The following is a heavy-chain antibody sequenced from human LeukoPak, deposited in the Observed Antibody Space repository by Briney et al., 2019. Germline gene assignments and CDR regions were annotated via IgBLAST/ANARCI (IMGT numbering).Heavy chain of an antibody. Sequence: GGSLRLSCAASGFTFNRYWMSWVRQAPGKGLQWVANIKQDGSEAHYVDSVKGRFTISRDNAKNSLSLQMNSLNVDDTGVYFCTRDALFGSGRTHLDFWSQGTLVSVSS. CDR2: IKQDGSEA. CDR1: GFTFNRYW. J-gene: IGHJ4*02. D-gene: IGHD3-10*01. V-gene: IGHV3-7*04. CDR3: TRDALFGSGRTHLDF.